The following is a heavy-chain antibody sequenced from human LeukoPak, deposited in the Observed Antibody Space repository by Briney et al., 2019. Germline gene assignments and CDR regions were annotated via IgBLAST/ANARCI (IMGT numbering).Heavy chain of an antibody. D-gene: IGHD1-26*01. CDR2: IYYSGST. Sequence: SETLSLTCTVSGGSISSRSYYWGWIRQPPGTGLEWIGNIYYSGSTYYNPSLKSRVTISVETSKNQFSLKLSSVTAADTAVYYCARDGRFPPEVLPRYFDYWGQGTLVTVSS. V-gene: IGHV4-39*07. CDR3: ARDGRFPPEVLPRYFDY. CDR1: GGSISSRSYY. J-gene: IGHJ4*02.